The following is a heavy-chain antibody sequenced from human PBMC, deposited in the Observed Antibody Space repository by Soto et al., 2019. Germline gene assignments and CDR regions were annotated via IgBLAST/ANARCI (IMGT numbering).Heavy chain of an antibody. CDR1: GGSFSGYY. D-gene: IGHD3-22*01. CDR2: VDHTGST. V-gene: IGHV4-34*01. Sequence: QVQPQQWGAGLLKPSDTLSLTCAVYGGSFSGYYWSWIRQTPGRGMEWIGEVDHTGSTIYQPSLKRRVTVSLNTSKTQFSLKVRSVTAAETAVYYCVNYYDRPDGMDVWGQGTTVAVSS. J-gene: IGHJ6*02. CDR3: VNYYDRPDGMDV.